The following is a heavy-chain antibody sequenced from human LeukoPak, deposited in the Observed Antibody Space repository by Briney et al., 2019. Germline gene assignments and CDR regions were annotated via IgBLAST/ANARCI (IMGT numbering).Heavy chain of an antibody. V-gene: IGHV3-23*01. D-gene: IGHD5-12*01. CDR3: AKDGQGGSTAFDY. J-gene: IGHJ4*02. Sequence: PGGSLRLSCAASGFTFSSYAVSWVRQAPGKGLEWVSAISGSGGSTYYADSVKGRFTISRDNSKNTLYLQMNSLRAEDTAVYYCAKDGQGGSTAFDYWGQGTLVTVSS. CDR1: GFTFSSYA. CDR2: ISGSGGST.